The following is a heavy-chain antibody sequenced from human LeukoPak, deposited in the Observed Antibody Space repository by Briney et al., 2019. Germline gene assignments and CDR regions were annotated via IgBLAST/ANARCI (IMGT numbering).Heavy chain of an antibody. CDR3: AREPPRGSFDY. Sequence: PGGSLRLSCAASGFTFSSYSMNWVRQAPGKGLEWVSYISSSSSTIYYADSVKGRFTISRDNAKNSLYLQMNSLRAEDTAVYYCAREPPRGSFDYWGQGTLVTVSS. V-gene: IGHV3-48*01. CDR1: GFTFSSYS. CDR2: ISSSSSTI. J-gene: IGHJ4*02. D-gene: IGHD1-26*01.